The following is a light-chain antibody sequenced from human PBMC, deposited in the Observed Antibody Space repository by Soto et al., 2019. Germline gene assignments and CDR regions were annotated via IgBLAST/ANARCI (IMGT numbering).Light chain of an antibody. V-gene: IGKV1-5*01. J-gene: IGKJ1*01. CDR1: ETIKNW. CDR3: QQYDVHPKT. Sequence: DVQMTQSPSTLAASVGDRVTITCRASETIKNWLAWYQQTPGKAPKVLISDASRLETGVPSRFSGSGYGTDFTLTITSLQTDDFGTYHCQQYDVHPKTFGQGTKVEVK. CDR2: DAS.